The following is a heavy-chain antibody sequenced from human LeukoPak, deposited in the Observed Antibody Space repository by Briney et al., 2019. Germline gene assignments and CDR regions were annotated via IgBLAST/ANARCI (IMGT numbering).Heavy chain of an antibody. CDR3: VREARGYHYTYFDY. D-gene: IGHD5-18*01. CDR1: GFTLGGHD. V-gene: IGHV3-13*01. CDR2: VSAGHHA. Sequence: GGPLTLSCTASGFTLGGHDIHWVRQTTGNGLEWVAAVSAGHHAFYAGSVKGRFTVSREDAKNSLYLQMNSLRAGDTAVYYCVREARGYHYTYFDYWGQGSLVTVSS. J-gene: IGHJ4*02.